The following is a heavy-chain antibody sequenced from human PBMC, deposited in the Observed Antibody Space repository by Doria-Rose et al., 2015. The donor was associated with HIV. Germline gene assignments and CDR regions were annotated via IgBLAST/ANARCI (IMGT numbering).Heavy chain of an antibody. Sequence: RQPPGKGLEWIGQISPSGNTNYSPSLKSRVTISADKPKNQFSLKLTSVTAADTAVYYCARDLGIQLWLGYWGQGTLVTVSS. J-gene: IGHJ4*02. V-gene: IGHV4-4*02. CDR2: ISPSGNT. CDR3: ARDLGIQLWLGY. D-gene: IGHD5-18*01.